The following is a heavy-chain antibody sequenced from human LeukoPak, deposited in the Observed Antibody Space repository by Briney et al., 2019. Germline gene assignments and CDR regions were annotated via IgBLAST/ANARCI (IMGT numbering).Heavy chain of an antibody. J-gene: IGHJ5*02. D-gene: IGHD3-22*01. Sequence: SETLSLTCAVYGGPFSGYYWSWIRQPPGKGLEWIGEINHSGSTNYNPSLKSRVTISVDTSKNQFSLKLSSVTAADTAVYYCARDLVKSYYDSSGYGNWFDPWGQGTLVTVSS. CDR3: ARDLVKSYYDSSGYGNWFDP. CDR2: INHSGST. V-gene: IGHV4-34*01. CDR1: GGPFSGYY.